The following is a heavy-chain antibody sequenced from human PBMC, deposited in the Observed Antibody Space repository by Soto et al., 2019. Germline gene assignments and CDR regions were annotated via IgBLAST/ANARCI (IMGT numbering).Heavy chain of an antibody. J-gene: IGHJ4*02. D-gene: IGHD5-18*01. CDR3: ARPNGYSYGYAFDY. CDR2: INPSGGST. V-gene: IGHV1-46*01. Sequence: GASVKVSCKASGGTFSSYAISWVRQAPGQGLEWMGIINPSGGSTSYAQKFQGRVTMTRDTSTSTVYMELSSLRSEDTAVYYCARPNGYSYGYAFDYWGQGPLVTVSS. CDR1: GGTFSSYA.